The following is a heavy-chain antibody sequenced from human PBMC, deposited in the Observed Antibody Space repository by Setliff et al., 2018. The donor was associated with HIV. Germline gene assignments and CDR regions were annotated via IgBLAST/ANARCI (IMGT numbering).Heavy chain of an antibody. D-gene: IGHD1-1*01. CDR1: GGTFSSYT. Sequence: GASVKVSCKASGGTFSSYTISWVRQAPGQGLEWMGRIIPILGIANYAQKFQGRVTIAADKSTSTAYMELSSLRSEDTAVYYCARGGWNDGVVNYYYYYMDVWGKGTTVTVSS. V-gene: IGHV1-69*02. J-gene: IGHJ6*03. CDR2: IIPILGIA. CDR3: ARGGWNDGVVNYYYYYMDV.